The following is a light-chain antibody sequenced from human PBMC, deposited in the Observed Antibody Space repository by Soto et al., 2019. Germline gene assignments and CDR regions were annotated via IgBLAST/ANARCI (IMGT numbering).Light chain of an antibody. Sequence: EIVLTQSPGTLSFSPGERSTLSFMSSQTVRNNYLAWYQQKPGQAPRLLIYDASSRATGIPDRFSGGGSGTDFTLTISRLEPEDFAVYYCQQFSSYPLTFGGGTKVDIK. V-gene: IGKV3-20*01. J-gene: IGKJ4*01. CDR1: QTVRNNY. CDR3: QQFSSYPLT. CDR2: DAS.